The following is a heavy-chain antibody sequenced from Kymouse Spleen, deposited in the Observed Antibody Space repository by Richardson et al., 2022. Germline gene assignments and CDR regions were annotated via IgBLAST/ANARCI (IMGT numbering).Heavy chain of an antibody. D-gene: IGHD3-10*01. V-gene: IGHV4-34*01. CDR3: ARNTMVRGVDYGMDV. Sequence: QVQLQQWGAGLLKPSETLSLTCAVYGGSFSGYYWSWIRQPPGKGLEWIGEINHSGSTNYNPSLKSRVTISVDTSKNQFSLKLSSVTAADTAVYYCARNTMVRGVDYGMDVWGQGTTVTVSS. CDR1: GGSFSGYY. CDR2: INHSGST. J-gene: IGHJ6*02.